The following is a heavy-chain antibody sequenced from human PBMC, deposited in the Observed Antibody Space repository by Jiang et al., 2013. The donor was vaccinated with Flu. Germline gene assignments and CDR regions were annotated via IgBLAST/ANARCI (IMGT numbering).Heavy chain of an antibody. J-gene: IGHJ4*02. D-gene: IGHD2-21*02. CDR3: KYDCGGDCGSYYFDY. V-gene: IGHV1-69*04. CDR2: IFPILGMT. CDR1: GGTISTHA. Sequence: SGAEVKKPGSSVKVSCKASGGTISTHAISWVRQVPGQGLEWMGRIFPILGMTDCIQRFQGRVTFTADTSTTTAYMELNSLRSDDTAIYYCKYDCGGDCGSYYFDYWSQGTRVTVSS.